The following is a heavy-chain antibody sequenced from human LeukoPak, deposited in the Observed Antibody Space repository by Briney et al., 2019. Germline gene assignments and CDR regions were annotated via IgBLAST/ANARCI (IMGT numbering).Heavy chain of an antibody. CDR1: GFTFSSYS. J-gene: IGHJ4*02. V-gene: IGHV3-48*02. Sequence: GGSLRLSCVISGFTFSSYSMNWVRQAPGKGLDWVSYISSSSGAIYYADSVRGRFTISRDNAKNSLYLQMNSLRDGDTAVYYCARSSGLSFFDYWGQGTLVTVSS. CDR2: ISSSSGAI. D-gene: IGHD3-16*01. CDR3: ARSSGLSFFDY.